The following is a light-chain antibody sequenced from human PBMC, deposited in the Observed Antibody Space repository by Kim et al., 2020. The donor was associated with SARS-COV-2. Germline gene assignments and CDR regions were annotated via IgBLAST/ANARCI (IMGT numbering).Light chain of an antibody. CDR1: QNINRW. J-gene: IGKJ1*01. CDR2: EAS. V-gene: IGKV1-5*03. CDR3: QQYYFSSRT. Sequence: DIQMTQSPSTLSASVGGRVTITCRASQNINRWLAWYQQKSGKAPKLLIYEASNFESWVPSRFSASGSGTEFTLTISSLQPADFATYYCQQYYFSSRTFGQGTKVDIK.